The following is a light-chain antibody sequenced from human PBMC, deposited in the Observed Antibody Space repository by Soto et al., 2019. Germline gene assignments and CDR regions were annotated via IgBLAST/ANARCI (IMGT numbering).Light chain of an antibody. CDR1: SSDVGAYNF. CDR3: SSYAGSSDIV. CDR2: GVT. V-gene: IGLV2-8*01. J-gene: IGLJ1*01. Sequence: QSALTQPPPASGSPGQSVTISCTGTSSDVGAYNFVSWYQQHPGRAPKLIISGVTNRPSGVPDRFSGSKSGNTASLTVSGLQADDEADYYCSSYAGSSDIVFGTGTKVTVL.